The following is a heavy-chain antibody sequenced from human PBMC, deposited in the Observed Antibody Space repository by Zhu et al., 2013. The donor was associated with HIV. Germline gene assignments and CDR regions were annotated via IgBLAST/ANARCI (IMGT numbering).Heavy chain of an antibody. Sequence: QVQLVQSGAEVKKPGASVKVSCKASGYSFSDFYMYWVRQAPGQGLEWMGWINLNSGGTKYAQKFQGRVTMTRDTSINTAYMDLSRLKSDDAAVYYCARGEGPLAYDYIWGPFDYWGQGTLVTVSS. CDR1: GYSFSDFY. D-gene: IGHD3-16*01. CDR2: INLNSGGT. J-gene: IGHJ4*02. V-gene: IGHV1-2*02. CDR3: ARGEGPLAYDYIWGPFDY.